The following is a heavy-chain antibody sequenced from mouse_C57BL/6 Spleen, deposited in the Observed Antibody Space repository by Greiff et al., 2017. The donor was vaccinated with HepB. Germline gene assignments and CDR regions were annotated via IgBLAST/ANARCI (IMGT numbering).Heavy chain of an antibody. Sequence: QVQLQQSGPELVKPGASVKISCKASGYAFSSSWMNWVKQRPGKGLEWIGRIYPGDGDTNYNGKFKGKATLTADKSSSTAYMQLSSLTSEDSAVYFCARSGYGPYYFDYWGQGTTLTVSS. CDR1: GYAFSSSW. V-gene: IGHV1-82*01. D-gene: IGHD1-1*02. J-gene: IGHJ2*01. CDR3: ARSGYGPYYFDY. CDR2: IYPGDGDT.